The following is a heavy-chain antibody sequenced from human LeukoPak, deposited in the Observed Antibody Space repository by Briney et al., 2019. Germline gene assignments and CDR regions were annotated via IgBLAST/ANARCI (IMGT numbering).Heavy chain of an antibody. J-gene: IGHJ6*03. Sequence: GASVNVSFKTSVDTFTTYGITWVRQAPGQGQEWLGGIIPSFDKRYYVQKFQGRLRITADKSTSTVYMELSSLTSEDTAVYYCARAPWVVGLTLIMNYMDLWGNGTAVTVAS. D-gene: IGHD1-26*01. CDR3: ARAPWVVGLTLIMNYMDL. V-gene: IGHV1-69*06. CDR1: VDTFTTYG. CDR2: IIPSFDKR.